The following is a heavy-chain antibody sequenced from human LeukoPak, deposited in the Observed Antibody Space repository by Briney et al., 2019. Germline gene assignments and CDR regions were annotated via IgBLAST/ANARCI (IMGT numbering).Heavy chain of an antibody. V-gene: IGHV3-33*05. D-gene: IGHD5-24*01. Sequence: PGGSLRLSCAASGFTFSSYGMHWVRQAPGKGLEWVAVISHDGGNEYYADSVKGRFTISRDNANNSLYLQMNSLRADDTAVYYCARGGDGFPFDYWGQGTLVTVSS. CDR1: GFTFSSYG. J-gene: IGHJ4*02. CDR3: ARGGDGFPFDY. CDR2: ISHDGGNE.